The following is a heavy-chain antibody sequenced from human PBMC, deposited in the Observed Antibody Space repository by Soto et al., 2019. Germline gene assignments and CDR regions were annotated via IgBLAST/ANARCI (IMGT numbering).Heavy chain of an antibody. CDR2: ISAYNGNT. D-gene: IGHD3-16*01. Sequence: QFQLVQSGAEVKKPGASVKVSCKTSGYTFTNFGLSWVRQAPGQGLEWMGWISAYNGNTNYAQNFQGRVTMTTDTSTSTADMELRSLRSDETAVYYCARGGTPLDYWGQGTLVTVSS. CDR3: ARGGTPLDY. V-gene: IGHV1-18*01. J-gene: IGHJ4*02. CDR1: GYTFTNFG.